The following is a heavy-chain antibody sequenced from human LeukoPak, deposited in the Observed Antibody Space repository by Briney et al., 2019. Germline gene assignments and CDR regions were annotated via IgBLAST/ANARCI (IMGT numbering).Heavy chain of an antibody. Sequence: SESLSLTCTVSSGSISSGAYYWSWIRQHPGKGLEWIGYIYYSGSTYYNPSLKSRVTISVDTSKNQFSLKLSSVTAADTAVYYCARVVGGEVDYWGQGTLVTVSS. CDR1: SGSISSGAYY. V-gene: IGHV4-31*03. CDR2: IYYSGST. J-gene: IGHJ4*02. CDR3: ARVVGGEVDY. D-gene: IGHD3-10*01.